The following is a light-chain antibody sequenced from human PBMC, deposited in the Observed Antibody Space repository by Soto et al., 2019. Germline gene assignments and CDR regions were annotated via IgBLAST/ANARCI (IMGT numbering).Light chain of an antibody. CDR3: SSYAGSLVV. CDR2: EVS. CDR1: SSDVGGYNY. Sequence: QSVLTQPPSASGSPGQSVTISCTGTSSDVGGYNYVSWYQQHPGKPPKLMIYEVSKRPSGVPDRFSGSKSGNTASLTVSGLQAEDEAAYYCSSYAGSLVVFGGGTKLTVL. J-gene: IGLJ2*01. V-gene: IGLV2-8*01.